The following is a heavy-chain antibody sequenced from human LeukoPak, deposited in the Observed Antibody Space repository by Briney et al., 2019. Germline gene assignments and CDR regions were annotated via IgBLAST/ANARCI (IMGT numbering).Heavy chain of an antibody. Sequence: PSETLSLTCGVSGGSISGTNWWSWVRQPPGQGLEWIGEISLAGQTNYNPSLNGRVTMSLDKSSNQLSLHLTSVTAADTATYYCSRESGPFCPFGYWGQGTLVIVSS. V-gene: IGHV4/OR15-8*02. CDR1: GGSISGTNW. CDR2: ISLAGQT. D-gene: IGHD1-26*01. CDR3: SRESGPFCPFGY. J-gene: IGHJ4*02.